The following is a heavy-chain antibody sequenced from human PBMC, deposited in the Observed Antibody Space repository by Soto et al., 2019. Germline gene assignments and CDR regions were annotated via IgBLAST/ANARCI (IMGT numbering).Heavy chain of an antibody. D-gene: IGHD3-10*01. J-gene: IGHJ6*02. CDR3: ARDRGYYYGSGSYGYYYGMDV. V-gene: IGHV3-30-3*01. CDR2: ISYDGSNK. Sequence: GGSLRLSCAASGFTFSSYAMHWVRQAPGKGLEWVAVISYDGSNKYYADSVKGRFTISRDNSKNTLDLQMNSLRTEDTAVYYCARDRGYYYGSGSYGYYYGMDVWGQGTTVTVSS. CDR1: GFTFSSYA.